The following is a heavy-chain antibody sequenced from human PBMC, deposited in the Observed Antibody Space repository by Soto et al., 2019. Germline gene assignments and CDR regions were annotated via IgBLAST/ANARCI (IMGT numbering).Heavy chain of an antibody. CDR3: AHRQRTVVVGAPFDL. D-gene: IGHD2-15*01. CDR2: IYWDDDK. J-gene: IGHJ4*02. CDR1: GVSLTTSGVG. V-gene: IGHV2-5*02. Sequence: QITLRESGPTLVQPTQTLTLTCTLSGVSLTTSGVGVGWIRQPPGKALEWLALIYWDDDKRFSPSLKSRLATTXDXSQXQVVMTMTDMAPVDTAIYYCAHRQRTVVVGAPFDLWGQGSQVTVSS.